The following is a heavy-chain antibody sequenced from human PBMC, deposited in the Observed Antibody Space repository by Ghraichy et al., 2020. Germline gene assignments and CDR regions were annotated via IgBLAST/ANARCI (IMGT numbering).Heavy chain of an antibody. CDR2: ISRSESYI. D-gene: IGHD1-14*01. V-gene: IGHV3-21*01. J-gene: IGHJ3*02. CDR1: GFTFSTYS. CDR3: ARDRNPNRDHSYAFDI. Sequence: GGSLRLSCAASGFTFSTYSMNWVRQAPGKGLEWVSSISRSESYIYYADSVKGRFTISRDNAKNSLYLQMKRLRAEDTAVYYCARDRNPNRDHSYAFDIWGQGTMVTVSS.